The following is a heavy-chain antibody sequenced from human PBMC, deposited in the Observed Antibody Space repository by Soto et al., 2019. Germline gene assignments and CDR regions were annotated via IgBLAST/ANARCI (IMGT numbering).Heavy chain of an antibody. V-gene: IGHV3-30*18. CDR1: GFTFSSYG. Sequence: QVQLVESGGGVVQPGRSLRRSCAACGFTFSSYGMQWVRQAPGKGLEWVAVISYDGSNKYYADSVKGRFTISRDNSKXXLXXQLNSLRAEETAVNYCAKDLWAGSSWSAPYVAFDIWGPGTMVTVSS. D-gene: IGHD6-13*01. CDR3: AKDLWAGSSWSAPYVAFDI. CDR2: ISYDGSNK. J-gene: IGHJ3*02.